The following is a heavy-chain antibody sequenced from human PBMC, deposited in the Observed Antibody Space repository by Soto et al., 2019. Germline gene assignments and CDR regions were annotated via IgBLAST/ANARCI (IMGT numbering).Heavy chain of an antibody. CDR3: ARDHRDDSSGYFGPAGAFDI. Sequence: QVQLVESGGGVVQPGRSLRLSCAASGFTFSSYAMHWVRQAPGKGLEWVAVISYDGSNKYYADSVKGRFTISRDNSKNTLYLQMNSLRAEDTAVYYCARDHRDDSSGYFGPAGAFDIWGQGTMVTVSS. V-gene: IGHV3-30-3*01. CDR1: GFTFSSYA. CDR2: ISYDGSNK. J-gene: IGHJ3*02. D-gene: IGHD3-22*01.